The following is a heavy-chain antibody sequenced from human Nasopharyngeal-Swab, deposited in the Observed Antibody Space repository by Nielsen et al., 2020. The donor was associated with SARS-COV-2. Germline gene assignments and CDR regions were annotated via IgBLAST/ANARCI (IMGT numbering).Heavy chain of an antibody. V-gene: IGHV3-33*01. CDR2: IWYDGSNK. Sequence: WIRQPPGKGLEWVAVIWYDGSNKYYADSVKGRFTISRDNSKNTLYLQMNSLRAEDTAVYYCARDPSYDSSGYFGDAFDIWGQGTMVTVSS. CDR3: ARDPSYDSSGYFGDAFDI. D-gene: IGHD3-22*01. J-gene: IGHJ3*02.